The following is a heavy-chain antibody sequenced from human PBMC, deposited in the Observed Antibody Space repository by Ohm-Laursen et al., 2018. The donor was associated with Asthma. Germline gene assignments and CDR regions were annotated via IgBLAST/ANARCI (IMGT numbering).Heavy chain of an antibody. V-gene: IGHV3-9*01. CDR3: ARDLGQHLRQWGNWFDP. Sequence: SLRLSCAATGFTFDDYAMNWVRQAPGKGLEWVSGISWNSGSIVYADSVKGRFTISRDNAKNTLYLQINSLRVEDTAVYYCARDLGQHLRQWGNWFDPWGQGTLVTVSS. CDR2: ISWNSGSI. J-gene: IGHJ5*02. D-gene: IGHD3-16*01. CDR1: GFTFDDYA.